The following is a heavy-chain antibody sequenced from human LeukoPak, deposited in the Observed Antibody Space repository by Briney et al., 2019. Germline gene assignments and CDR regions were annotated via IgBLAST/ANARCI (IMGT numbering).Heavy chain of an antibody. D-gene: IGHD2-15*01. CDR1: GYTFTSYG. J-gene: IGHJ6*02. V-gene: IGHV1-18*01. Sequence: GASVKVSCKASGYTFTSYGISWVRQAPGQGLEWMGWISAYNGNTNYAQKLQGRVTMTTDTSTSTAYMELRSLRSDDTAVYYCARAVVVVAARSYYYYGMDVWGQGATVTVSS. CDR2: ISAYNGNT. CDR3: ARAVVVVAARSYYYYGMDV.